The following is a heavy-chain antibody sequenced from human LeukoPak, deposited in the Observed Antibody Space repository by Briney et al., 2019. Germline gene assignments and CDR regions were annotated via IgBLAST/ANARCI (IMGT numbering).Heavy chain of an antibody. Sequence: GASVKVSCKASGDTFTGYYMHWVRQAPGQGLEWMGWINPNSGGTNYAQKFQGRVTMTRDTSISTAYMELSRLRSDDTAVYYCASTYSSSYHYYYYGMDVWGQGTTVTVSS. CDR1: GDTFTGYY. V-gene: IGHV1-2*02. CDR3: ASTYSSSYHYYYYGMDV. D-gene: IGHD6-6*01. J-gene: IGHJ6*02. CDR2: INPNSGGT.